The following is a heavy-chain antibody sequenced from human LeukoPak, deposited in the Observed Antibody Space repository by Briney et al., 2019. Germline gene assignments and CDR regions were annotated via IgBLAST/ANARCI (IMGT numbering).Heavy chain of an antibody. V-gene: IGHV4-59*01. D-gene: IGHD3-3*01. CDR3: AAQPNYYDFWSGYRAYDAFDI. J-gene: IGHJ3*02. Sequence: SETLSLTCTVSGGSISSYYWSWIRQPPRKGLEWIGYIYYSGSTNYNPSLKSRVTISVDTSKNQFSLKLSSVTAADTAVYYCAAQPNYYDFWSGYRAYDAFDIWGQGTMVTVSS. CDR2: IYYSGST. CDR1: GGSISSYY.